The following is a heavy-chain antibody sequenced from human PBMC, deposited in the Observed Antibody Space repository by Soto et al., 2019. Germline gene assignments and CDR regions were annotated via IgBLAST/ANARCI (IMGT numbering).Heavy chain of an antibody. V-gene: IGHV1-18*01. Sequence: ASVKVSCKASGYTFTSYGISWVRQAPGQGLEWMGWISAYNGNTNYAQKLQGRVTMTTDTSTSTAYMELRSLRSDDTAVYYCARDPLHAVVPAAMPGYWGQGTLVTVSS. CDR2: ISAYNGNT. J-gene: IGHJ4*02. CDR3: ARDPLHAVVPAAMPGY. D-gene: IGHD2-2*01. CDR1: GYTFTSYG.